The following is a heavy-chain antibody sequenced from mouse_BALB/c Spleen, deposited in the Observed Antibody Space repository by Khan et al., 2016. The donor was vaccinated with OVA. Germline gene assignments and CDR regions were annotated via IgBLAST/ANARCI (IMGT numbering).Heavy chain of an antibody. CDR2: IWSAGST. CDR3: ARRCDDYGRGAWFAY. D-gene: IGHD2-4*01. Sequence: QVQLKESGPGLLQPSQSLSITCTVSGFSLNTYSVHWVRQSPGKGLEWLGVIWSAGSTDYNAAFISRLSINKDKSKSQVFFKMNSLQTNDTAIYYCARRCDDYGRGAWFAYWGQGTLVTVSA. CDR1: GFSLNTYS. J-gene: IGHJ3*01. V-gene: IGHV2-2*02.